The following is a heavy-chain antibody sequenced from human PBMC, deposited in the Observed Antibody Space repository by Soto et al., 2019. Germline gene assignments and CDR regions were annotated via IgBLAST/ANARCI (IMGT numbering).Heavy chain of an antibody. J-gene: IGHJ3*01. CDR2: IYSNGNT. Sequence: SSETLSLTCTVSGGSISNSYWSWIRQSPGKGLEWIGYIYSNGNTNYNPSLNSRLTISIDPSKNQFSLQLSSLSAADTAVYYCARISHDSSPSWGQGTMVTVS. V-gene: IGHV4-4*08. D-gene: IGHD3-22*01. CDR3: ARISHDSSPS. CDR1: GGSISNSY.